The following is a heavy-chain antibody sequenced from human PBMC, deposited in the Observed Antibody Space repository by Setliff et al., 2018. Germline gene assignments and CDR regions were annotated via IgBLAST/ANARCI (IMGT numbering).Heavy chain of an antibody. V-gene: IGHV4-34*01. D-gene: IGHD3-3*01. CDR1: GGSFSGYY. CDR2: INHSGST. J-gene: IGHJ6*03. CDR3: ARMSGFQYIDV. Sequence: PSETLSLTCAVYGGSFSGYYWGWIRQPPGKGLEWIGEINHSGSTNYNRSLKSRVTISLDTSKNQLSLSLTSVTAADTAVYYCARMSGFQYIDVWGKGTKVTVSS.